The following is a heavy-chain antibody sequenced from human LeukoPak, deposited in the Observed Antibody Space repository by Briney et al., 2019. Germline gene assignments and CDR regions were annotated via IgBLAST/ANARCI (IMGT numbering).Heavy chain of an antibody. CDR3: ARRGYSYGSDY. J-gene: IGHJ4*02. D-gene: IGHD5-18*01. V-gene: IGHV4-34*01. CDR2: INHSGST. CDR1: GGSFSGYY. Sequence: KPSETLSLTCAVYGGSFSGYYWSWIRQPPGKGLEWIGEINHSGSTNYNPSLKSRVTISVDTSKNQFSLKLSSVTAADTAVYYCARRGYSYGSDYWGQGTLVTVSS.